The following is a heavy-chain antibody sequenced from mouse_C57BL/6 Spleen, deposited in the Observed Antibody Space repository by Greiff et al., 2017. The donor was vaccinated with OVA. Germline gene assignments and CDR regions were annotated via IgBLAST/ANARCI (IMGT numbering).Heavy chain of an antibody. CDR1: GYTFTDYY. CDR3: AREAYGSYYFDY. CDR2: INPYNGGT. V-gene: IGHV1-19*01. D-gene: IGHD1-2*01. J-gene: IGHJ2*01. Sequence: VQLKQSGPVLVKPGASVKMSCKASGYTFTDYYMNWVKQSHGKSLEWIGVINPYNGGTSYNQKFKGKATLTVDKSSSTAYMELNSLTSEDSAVYYCAREAYGSYYFDYWGQGTTLTVSS.